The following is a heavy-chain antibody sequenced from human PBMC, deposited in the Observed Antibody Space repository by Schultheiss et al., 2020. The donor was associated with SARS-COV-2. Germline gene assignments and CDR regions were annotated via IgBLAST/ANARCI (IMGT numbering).Heavy chain of an antibody. CDR3: ARVGTPYSSGWTWFDP. CDR2: IYHSGYT. CDR1: GGSVSSVSYY. J-gene: IGHJ5*02. V-gene: IGHV4-39*07. D-gene: IGHD6-19*01. Sequence: SETLSLTCIVSGGSVSSVSYYYSWIRQPPGKGLEWIGSIYHSGYTYYNPSLKSRVTISLDTSKNQFSLKLTSVTAADTAVYYCARVGTPYSSGWTWFDPWGQGTLVTVSS.